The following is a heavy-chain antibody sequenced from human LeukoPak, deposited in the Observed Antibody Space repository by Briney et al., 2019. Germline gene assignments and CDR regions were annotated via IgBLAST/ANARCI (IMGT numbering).Heavy chain of an antibody. D-gene: IGHD1-26*01. CDR1: GFTFSTYK. Sequence: GGSLRLSCAAYGFTFSTYKMNWVRQAPGKGLEWVSYISSSGSTIYYADSVKGRFTISRDNAENSLYLQMNSLSAEDTAVYYCARRDSGSYSLPFDHWGQGTLVTVSS. CDR3: ARRDSGSYSLPFDH. V-gene: IGHV3-48*03. J-gene: IGHJ4*02. CDR2: ISSSGSTI.